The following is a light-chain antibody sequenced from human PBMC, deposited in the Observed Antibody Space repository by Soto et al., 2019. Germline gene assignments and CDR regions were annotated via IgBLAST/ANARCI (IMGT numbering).Light chain of an antibody. J-gene: IGKJ4*01. CDR3: LQHNSYPLT. V-gene: IGKV1-17*01. CDR2: AVS. CDR1: QGIRRD. Sequence: DIQMTQSPSSLSAPVGGRVTITCRASQGIRRDLGWYQQKPGKAPTRLIYAVSGLHSGVPSRFSGSGAGTEITLTISSLQPEDSATYYCLQHNSYPLTFGGGTKVEIK.